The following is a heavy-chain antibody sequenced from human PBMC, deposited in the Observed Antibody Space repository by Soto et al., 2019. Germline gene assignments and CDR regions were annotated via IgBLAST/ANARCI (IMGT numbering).Heavy chain of an antibody. CDR2: LVPVFGTA. J-gene: IGHJ4*02. V-gene: IGHV1-69*01. D-gene: IGHD3-10*01. Sequence: QVQLVQSGAEVKKPGSSEKVSCKASGGTFSRLAISWVRQAPGQGLEWMGGLVPVFGTANYAQKCQDRVTITADQSTRTSYMELSSLRSEDTAVYYCARSPGVFDYWGQGTLVTVS. CDR3: ARSPGVFDY. CDR1: GGTFSRLA.